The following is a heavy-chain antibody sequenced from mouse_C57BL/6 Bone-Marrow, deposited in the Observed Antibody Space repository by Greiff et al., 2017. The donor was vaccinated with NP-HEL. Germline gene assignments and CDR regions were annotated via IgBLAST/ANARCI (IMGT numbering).Heavy chain of an antibody. D-gene: IGHD2-2*01. CDR1: GYTFTEYT. V-gene: IGHV1-62-2*01. Sequence: VQGVESGAELVKPGATVKLSCKASGYTFTEYTIHWVKQRSGQGLEWIGWFYPGSGSIKYNEKFKDKATLTADKSSSTVYMELSRLTSEDSAVYFCARHEAWLPYFDYWGQGTTLTVSS. CDR2: FYPGSGSI. CDR3: ARHEAWLPYFDY. J-gene: IGHJ2*01.